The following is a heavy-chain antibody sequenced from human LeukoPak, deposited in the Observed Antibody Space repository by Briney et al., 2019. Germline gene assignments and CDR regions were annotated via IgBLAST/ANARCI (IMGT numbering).Heavy chain of an antibody. CDR1: GYTFTGYY. V-gene: IGHV1-2*02. D-gene: IGHD5-24*01. CDR3: ARAEMATIPGYYYYMDV. Sequence: GASVKVSCKASGYTFTGYYMHWVRQAPGQGLEWMGWINPNSGGTNYAQKFQGRVTMTRDTSISTAYMELSRLRSDDTAVYYCARAEMATIPGYYYYMDVWGKGTTVTISS. CDR2: INPNSGGT. J-gene: IGHJ6*03.